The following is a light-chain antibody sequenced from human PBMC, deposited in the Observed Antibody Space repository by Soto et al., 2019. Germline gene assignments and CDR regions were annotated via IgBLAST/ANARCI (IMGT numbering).Light chain of an antibody. CDR3: QQYGSSPPKT. Sequence: DIVLTQSPGTRSLSPGEGATLSCRASQSVSSSYLAWYQQKPGQAPRLLIHGASSRATGIPDRFSGSGSGTDFTLTISRLEPEDFAVYYCQQYGSSPPKTFGQGTKVDIK. J-gene: IGKJ1*01. V-gene: IGKV3-20*01. CDR1: QSVSSSY. CDR2: GAS.